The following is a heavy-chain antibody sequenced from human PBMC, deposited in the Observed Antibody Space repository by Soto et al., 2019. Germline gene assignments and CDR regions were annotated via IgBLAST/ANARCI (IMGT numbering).Heavy chain of an antibody. Sequence: QLQLQESGPGLVKPSETLSLTCTVSGDSIRSSSYWGWIRQPPGKGLEWIGSIYSTGNTYYNPSLTSXVXIXXDTSKNQFSLNVISVTAADTAVYYCRRSSRYSTDVWGQGTTVTVSS. CDR1: GDSIRSSSY. V-gene: IGHV4-39*01. CDR2: IYSTGNT. CDR3: RRSSRYSTDV. J-gene: IGHJ6*02. D-gene: IGHD6-13*01.